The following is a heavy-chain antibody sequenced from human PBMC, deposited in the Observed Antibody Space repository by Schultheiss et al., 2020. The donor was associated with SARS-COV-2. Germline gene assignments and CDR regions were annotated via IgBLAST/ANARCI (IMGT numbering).Heavy chain of an antibody. J-gene: IGHJ5*02. CDR1: GGSFSGYY. Sequence: SQTLSLTCAVYGGSFSGYYWSWIRQSPGKGLEWIGSIYYSGTTYYNPSLKSRVTISVDTSKNQFSLKLSSVTAADTAVYYCARRGGFSYYYDSSGLNWFDPWGQGTLVTVSS. D-gene: IGHD3-22*01. V-gene: IGHV4-34*01. CDR2: IYYSGTT. CDR3: ARRGGFSYYYDSSGLNWFDP.